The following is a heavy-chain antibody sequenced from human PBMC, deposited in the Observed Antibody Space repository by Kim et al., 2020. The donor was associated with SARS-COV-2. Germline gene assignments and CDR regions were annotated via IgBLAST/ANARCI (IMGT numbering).Heavy chain of an antibody. CDR2: ISYDGSNK. V-gene: IGHV3-30*04. D-gene: IGHD6-19*01. Sequence: GGSLRLSCAASGFTFSSYAMHWVRQAPGKGLEWVAVISYDGSNKYYADSVKGRFTISRDNSKNTLYLQMNSLRAEDTAVYYCAGFIAVAGTFSLSPELDYWGQGTLVTVSS. CDR3: AGFIAVAGTFSLSPELDY. CDR1: GFTFSSYA. J-gene: IGHJ4*02.